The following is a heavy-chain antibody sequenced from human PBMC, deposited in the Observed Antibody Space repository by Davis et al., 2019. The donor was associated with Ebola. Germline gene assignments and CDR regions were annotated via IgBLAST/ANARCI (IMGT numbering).Heavy chain of an antibody. CDR3: ARSSIAARPGYYYGMDV. CDR2: ISGSGGST. V-gene: IGHV3-23*01. CDR1: GFTFSGSA. J-gene: IGHJ6*02. D-gene: IGHD6-6*01. Sequence: GESLKISCAASGFTFSGSAMHWVRQASGKGLEWVSAISGSGGSTYYADSVKGRFTISRDNAKNSLYLQMNSLRAEDTAVYYCARSSIAARPGYYYGMDVWGQGTTVTVSS.